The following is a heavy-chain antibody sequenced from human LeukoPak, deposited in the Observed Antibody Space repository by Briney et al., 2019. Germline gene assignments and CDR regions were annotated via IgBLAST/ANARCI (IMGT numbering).Heavy chain of an antibody. CDR2: IHSGGET. CDR3: TRDLNSGGSC. Sequence: GGSLRLSCAASGFTVSSSYMSWVRQAPGKGLEWVSVIHSGGETYYADSVKGRFSISRDNSKSTLYLQMNSLRAQDTAVYYCTRDLNSGGSCWGQGALVTVSS. CDR1: GFTVSSSY. J-gene: IGHJ4*02. D-gene: IGHD2-15*01. V-gene: IGHV3-53*01.